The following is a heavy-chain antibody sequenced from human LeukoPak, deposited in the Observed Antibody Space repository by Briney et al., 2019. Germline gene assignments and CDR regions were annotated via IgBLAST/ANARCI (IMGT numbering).Heavy chain of an antibody. CDR3: ARDRTAYSYGTLFDY. J-gene: IGHJ4*02. V-gene: IGHV3-30*02. D-gene: IGHD5-12*01. CDR1: TFTFSIYG. CDR2: IQYDGTNK. Sequence: GGSLRLSCASTFTFSIYGMHWVRQAPGKGLEWVAFIQYDGTNKYYADSVKGRFTISRDNSRNTLYLQMNSPRAEDTAVYYCARDRTAYSYGTLFDYWGQGTLVTVSS.